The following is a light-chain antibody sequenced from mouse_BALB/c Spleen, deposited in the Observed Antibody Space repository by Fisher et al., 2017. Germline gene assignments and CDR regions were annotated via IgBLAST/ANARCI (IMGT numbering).Light chain of an antibody. CDR2: LTS. CDR3: QQWSSNPWT. J-gene: IGKJ1*01. Sequence: IVLTQTTAIMSASPGEKVTMTCSASSSVSYMYWYQQKPRSSPKPWIYLTSNLASGVPARFSGSGSGTSYSLTISSMEAEDAATYYCQQWSSNPWTFGGGTKLEIK. CDR1: SSVSY. V-gene: IGKV4-68*01.